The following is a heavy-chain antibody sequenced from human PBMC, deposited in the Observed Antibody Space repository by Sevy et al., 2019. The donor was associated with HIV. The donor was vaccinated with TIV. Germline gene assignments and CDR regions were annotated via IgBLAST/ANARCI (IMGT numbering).Heavy chain of an antibody. J-gene: IGHJ4*02. Sequence: GGSLRLSCAASGFTYSSYGMHRVRQAPGKGLEWVAVIWYDGTNKEYADSVKGRFTISRDNSKNTLYPQVNSLRAEDTAVYYCARESIAVAGIGYYFDYWGQGTLVTVSS. D-gene: IGHD6-19*01. CDR2: IWYDGTNK. CDR3: ARESIAVAGIGYYFDY. CDR1: GFTYSSYG. V-gene: IGHV3-33*01.